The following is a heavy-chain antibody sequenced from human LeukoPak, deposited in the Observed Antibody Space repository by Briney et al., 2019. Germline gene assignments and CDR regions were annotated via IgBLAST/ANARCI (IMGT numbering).Heavy chain of an antibody. J-gene: IGHJ4*02. CDR2: INHSGST. Sequence: SETLSLTCAVYGGSFSGYSWSWIRQPPGKGLEWIGEINHSGSTNYNPSLKSRVTISVDTSKNQFSLKLSSVTAADTAMYYCARARGRGVISYWGQGTLVTVSS. CDR3: ARARGRGVISY. V-gene: IGHV4-34*01. CDR1: GGSFSGYS. D-gene: IGHD3-10*01.